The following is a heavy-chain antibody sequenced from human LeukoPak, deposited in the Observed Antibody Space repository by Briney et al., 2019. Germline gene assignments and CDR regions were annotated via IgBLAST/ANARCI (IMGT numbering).Heavy chain of an antibody. CDR2: ISGSGGST. J-gene: IGHJ6*02. CDR1: GFTFSSYA. D-gene: IGHD1-26*01. CDR3: AKSSPIVGATRYYYSMDV. Sequence: GGSLRLSCAASGFTFSSYAMSWVRQAPGKGLEWVSAISGSGGSTYYADSVKGRFTISRDNSKNTLYLQMNSLRAEDTAVYYCAKSSPIVGATRYYYSMDVWGQGTTVTVSS. V-gene: IGHV3-23*01.